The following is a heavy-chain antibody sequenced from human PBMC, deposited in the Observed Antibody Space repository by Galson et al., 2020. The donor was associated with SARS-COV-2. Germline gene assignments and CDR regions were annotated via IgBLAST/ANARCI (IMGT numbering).Heavy chain of an antibody. D-gene: IGHD3-3*01. Sequence: GGSLRLSCTASGFTFGDYAMSWFRQAPGKGLEWVGFIRSKAYGGTTEYAASVKGRFTISRDDSKSIAYLQMNSLKTEDTAVYYCTRDRPNRTVHPRTPPQTNYDFWSGYPVPFDPWGQGTLVTVSS. CDR3: TRDRPNRTVHPRTPPQTNYDFWSGYPVPFDP. CDR1: GFTFGDYA. V-gene: IGHV3-49*03. CDR2: IRSKAYGGTT. J-gene: IGHJ5*02.